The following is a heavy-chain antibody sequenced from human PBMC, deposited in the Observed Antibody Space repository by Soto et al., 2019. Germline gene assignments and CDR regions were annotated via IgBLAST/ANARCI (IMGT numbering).Heavy chain of an antibody. Sequence: SETLSLTCAVYGGSFSGYYWSWIRQPPGKGLEWIGEINHSGSTNYNPSLKSRVTISVDTSKNQFSLKLSSVTAADTAVYYCGREGSGGVLPAVFFDYWGQGTLVTVSS. CDR3: GREGSGGVLPAVFFDY. CDR1: GGSFSGYY. CDR2: INHSGST. J-gene: IGHJ4*02. D-gene: IGHD2-2*01. V-gene: IGHV4-34*01.